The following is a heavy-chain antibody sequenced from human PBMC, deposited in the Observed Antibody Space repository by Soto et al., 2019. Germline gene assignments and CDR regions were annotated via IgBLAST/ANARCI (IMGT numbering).Heavy chain of an antibody. Sequence: ASVKVSCKASGYTFTSYGISWVRQAPGQGLEWMGWISAYNGNTNYAQKLQGRVTMTTDTSTSTAYMELRSLRSDDTAVYYCARTIAGEPRGWWFDPWGQGTLVTVSS. CDR1: GYTFTSYG. D-gene: IGHD3-16*01. CDR3: ARTIAGEPRGWWFDP. CDR2: ISAYNGNT. J-gene: IGHJ5*02. V-gene: IGHV1-18*01.